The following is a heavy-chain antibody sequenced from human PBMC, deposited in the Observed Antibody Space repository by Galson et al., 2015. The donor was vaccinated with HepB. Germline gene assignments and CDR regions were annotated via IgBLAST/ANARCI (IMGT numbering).Heavy chain of an antibody. Sequence: SLRLSCAVSGFTFSTSWMTWVRQAPGKGLEWAANIKYDGSEKYHADSVKGRFTIPRDNAKNSLYLQMNDLRAEDTALYYCARDGVPAAMDSWGQGTLVTVSS. CDR1: GFTFSTSW. J-gene: IGHJ4*02. D-gene: IGHD2-2*01. CDR2: IKYDGSEK. V-gene: IGHV3-7*03. CDR3: ARDGVPAAMDS.